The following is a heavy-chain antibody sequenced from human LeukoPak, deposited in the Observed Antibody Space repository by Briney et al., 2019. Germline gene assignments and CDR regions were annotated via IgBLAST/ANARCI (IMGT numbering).Heavy chain of an antibody. D-gene: IGHD4-11*01. V-gene: IGHV3-23*01. Sequence: PGGSLRLSCAASGFTFSDCAMNWVRQAPGKGLEWGSAVSGSGGTTYYADSVKGRFTISRDNSKDTLDLQMNSLRAEDTAVYYCTKSRSGSSNWALQVFDNWGQGALVTVSS. J-gene: IGHJ4*02. CDR3: TKSRSGSSNWALQVFDN. CDR1: GFTFSDCA. CDR2: VSGSGGTT.